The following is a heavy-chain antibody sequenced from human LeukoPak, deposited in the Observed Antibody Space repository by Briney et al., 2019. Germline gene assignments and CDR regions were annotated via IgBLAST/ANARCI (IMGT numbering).Heavy chain of an antibody. Sequence: GRSLRLSCAASGFTFSYYPMHWVRQAPGKGLEWVAVISYDGSNKYYAGSVKGRFTISRDNSKNTLYLQMNSLRAEDTAVYYCAREGFSGYDPFDYWGQGTLVTVSS. CDR2: ISYDGSNK. D-gene: IGHD5-12*01. CDR3: AREGFSGYDPFDY. CDR1: GFTFSYYP. V-gene: IGHV3-30-3*01. J-gene: IGHJ4*02.